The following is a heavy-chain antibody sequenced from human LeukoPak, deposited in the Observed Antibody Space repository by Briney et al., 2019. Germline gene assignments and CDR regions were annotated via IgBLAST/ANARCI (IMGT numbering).Heavy chain of an antibody. D-gene: IGHD3-10*01. J-gene: IGHJ4*02. CDR3: ARSFIKGPPDY. CDR2: IIPIFGTA. Sequence: ASVKVSCKASGYTFTSYAISWVRQAPGQGLEWMGGIIPIFGTANYAQKFQGRVTITTDESTSTAYMELSSLRSEDTAVYYCARSFIKGPPDYWGQGTLVTVSS. CDR1: GYTFTSYA. V-gene: IGHV1-69*05.